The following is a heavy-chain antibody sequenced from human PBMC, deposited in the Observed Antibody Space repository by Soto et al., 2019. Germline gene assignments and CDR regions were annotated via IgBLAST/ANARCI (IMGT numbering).Heavy chain of an antibody. CDR3: TRANGHATS. CDR1: GYTFTSYD. Sequence: QVQLVQSGAEVKESGASVKVSCKASGYTFTSYDINWVRQATGQGIEWMGWMNPSSGTTGYAQKFQGRVSMTRNTSISTAYMELSSLRSEDTAVYYCTRANGHATSWGQGTLVTVPP. CDR2: MNPSSGTT. D-gene: IGHD5-12*01. J-gene: IGHJ5*02. V-gene: IGHV1-8*01.